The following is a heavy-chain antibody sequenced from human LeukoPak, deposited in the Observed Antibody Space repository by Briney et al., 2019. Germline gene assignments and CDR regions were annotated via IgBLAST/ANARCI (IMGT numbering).Heavy chain of an antibody. J-gene: IGHJ4*02. CDR3: ATSEWGSYDFGY. CDR2: FDPEDGET. V-gene: IGHV1-24*01. Sequence: SVKVSCKVSGYTLTELSMHWVRQAPGKGLEWMGGFDPEDGETIYAQKFQGRVIMTEDTSTDTAYMELSSLRSEDTAVYYCATSEWGSYDFGYWGQGTLVTVSS. CDR1: GYTLTELS. D-gene: IGHD1-26*01.